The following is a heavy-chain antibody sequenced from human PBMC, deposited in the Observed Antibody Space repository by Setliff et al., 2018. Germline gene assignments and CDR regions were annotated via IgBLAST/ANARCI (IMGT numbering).Heavy chain of an antibody. J-gene: IGHJ3*02. CDR1: GFNFNLYD. V-gene: IGHV3-7*04. CDR3: IRDWGEAGSTNAFDI. Sequence: PGGSLRLSCAASGFNFNLYDMNWVRQAPGKGLEWVANIKQDGSDKYYVDSVKGRFTISRDNAKNSLYLQMNSLRAEDTAVYYCIRDWGEAGSTNAFDIWGQGTVVTVSS. D-gene: IGHD1-26*01. CDR2: IKQDGSDK.